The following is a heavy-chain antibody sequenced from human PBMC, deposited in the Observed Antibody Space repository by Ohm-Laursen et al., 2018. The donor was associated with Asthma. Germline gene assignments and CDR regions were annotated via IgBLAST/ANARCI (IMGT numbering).Heavy chain of an antibody. V-gene: IGHV3-74*01. J-gene: IGHJ4*02. CDR1: GFTITNYW. CDR2: INGDGGIK. CDR3: AKAKKDY. Sequence: SLRLSCAASGFTITNYWMHWVRQAPGKGLVWVSRINGDGGIKSYAASVKGRFTISRDDAKNTVYLQMNSLRAEDTAVYYCAKAKKDYWGQGTLVTVSS.